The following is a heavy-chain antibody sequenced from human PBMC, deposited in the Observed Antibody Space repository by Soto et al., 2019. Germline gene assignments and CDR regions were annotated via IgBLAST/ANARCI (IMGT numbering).Heavy chain of an antibody. J-gene: IGHJ6*02. CDR3: AGRLIVPAAMGYYYYGMDV. D-gene: IGHD2-2*01. Sequence: EVQLVETGGGLIQPGGSLRLSCAASGFTVSSNYMSWVRQAPGKGLEWVSVIYSGGSTYYADSVKGRFTISRDNSKNTLSLQMNSLRAEDTAVYYCAGRLIVPAAMGYYYYGMDVWGQGTTVTVSS. V-gene: IGHV3-53*02. CDR1: GFTVSSNY. CDR2: IYSGGST.